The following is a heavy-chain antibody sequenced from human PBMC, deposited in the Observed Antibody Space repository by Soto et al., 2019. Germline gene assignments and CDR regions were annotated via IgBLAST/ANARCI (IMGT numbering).Heavy chain of an antibody. CDR3: ATVQWDDYIWGSAFDY. V-gene: IGHV3-23*01. CDR2: ISGSGDST. D-gene: IGHD3-16*01. J-gene: IGHJ4*02. Sequence: GGSLRLSCAGSGLIYSSHAMSWVRQAPGKGLEWVSAISGSGDSTYYADSVKGRFTISRDNSKNTLYLQMNSLRAEDTAIFYCATVQWDDYIWGSAFDYWGQGTLVTVSS. CDR1: GLIYSSHA.